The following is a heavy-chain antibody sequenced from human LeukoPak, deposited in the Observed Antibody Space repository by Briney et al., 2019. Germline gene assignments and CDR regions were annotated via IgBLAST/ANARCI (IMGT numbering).Heavy chain of an antibody. CDR2: INPNSGGT. V-gene: IGHV1-2*02. J-gene: IGHJ6*03. D-gene: IGHD3-3*01. CDR1: GYTFTGYY. Sequence: GASVKVSCKASGYTFTGYYMHWVRQAPGQGLEWMGWINPNSGGTNYAQKFQGRVTMTRDTSISTAYMELSRLGSDDTAVYYCARDDPNYDFWSGYVRDYYYYYYMDVWGKGTTVTVSS. CDR3: ARDDPNYDFWSGYVRDYYYYYYMDV.